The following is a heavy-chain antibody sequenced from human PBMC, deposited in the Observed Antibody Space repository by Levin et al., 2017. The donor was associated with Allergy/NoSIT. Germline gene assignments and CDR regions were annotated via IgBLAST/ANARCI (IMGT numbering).Heavy chain of an antibody. J-gene: IGHJ6*02. Sequence: SQTLSLTCTVSGGSISSSSYYWGWIRQPPGQGLEWIGSIYYSGSTYYNPSLKSRVTISVDTSKNQFSLKLSSVTAADTAVYYCAGTAYYDFWSGYFRREGPGSYYGMDVWGQGTTVTVSS. V-gene: IGHV4-39*01. CDR3: AGTAYYDFWSGYFRREGPGSYYGMDV. CDR2: IYYSGST. D-gene: IGHD3-3*01. CDR1: GGSISSSSYY.